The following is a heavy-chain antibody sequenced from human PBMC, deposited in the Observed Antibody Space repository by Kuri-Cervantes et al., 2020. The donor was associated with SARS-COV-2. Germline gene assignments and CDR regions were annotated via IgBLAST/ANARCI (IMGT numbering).Heavy chain of an antibody. CDR1: GFSRSNARMG. D-gene: IGHD6-13*01. CDR3: AHTPGIAAAGTDGWFDP. J-gene: IGHJ5*02. Sequence: SGPTLVKPTETYRLTCTVFGFSRSNARMGVSWIRQPPGKALEWLARIDWDDDKYYSTSLKTRLTISKDTSKNQVVLTMTNMDPVDTATYYCAHTPGIAAAGTDGWFDPWGQGTLVTVSS. CDR2: IDWDDDK. V-gene: IGHV2-70*12.